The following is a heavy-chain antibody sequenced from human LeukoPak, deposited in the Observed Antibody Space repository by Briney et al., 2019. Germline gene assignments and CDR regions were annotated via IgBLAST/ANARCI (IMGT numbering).Heavy chain of an antibody. CDR2: IYPSGST. CDR3: AQGTRTRYYFDY. J-gene: IGHJ4*02. D-gene: IGHD2-2*01. V-gene: IGHV4-61*02. CDR1: GGSISSGSYY. Sequence: PSETLSLTCTVSGGSISSGSYYWSWIRQPAGKGLEWIGRIYPSGSTNYNPSLKSRVTMSVDTSNNQFSLKLSSVTAADMAVYYCAQGTRTRYYFDYWGQGTLVTVSS.